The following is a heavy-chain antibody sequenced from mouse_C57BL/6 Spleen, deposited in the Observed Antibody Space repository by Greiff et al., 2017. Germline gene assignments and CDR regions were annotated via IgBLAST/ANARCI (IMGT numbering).Heavy chain of an antibody. CDR3: ARWRGNPIYYAMDY. V-gene: IGHV1-69*01. J-gene: IGHJ4*01. CDR2: IDPSDSYT. D-gene: IGHD2-1*01. Sequence: QVQLQQPGAELVMPGASVKLSCKASGYTFTSYWMHWVKQRPGQGLEWIGEIDPSDSYTNYNQKFKGKSTLTVDKSSSTAYMQLSSLTSEDSAVYYCARWRGNPIYYAMDYWGQGTSVTVSS. CDR1: GYTFTSYW.